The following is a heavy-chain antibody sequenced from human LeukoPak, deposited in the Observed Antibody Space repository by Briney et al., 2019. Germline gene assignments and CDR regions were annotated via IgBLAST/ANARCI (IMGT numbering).Heavy chain of an antibody. CDR2: IIPIFGTA. V-gene: IGHV1-69*13. CDR3: ARDRYYYDSSGYYDY. CDR1: GGTFSSYA. J-gene: IGHJ4*02. D-gene: IGHD3-22*01. Sequence: ASVKVSCKASGGTFSSYAISWVRQAPGQGLEWMGGIIPIFGTANYAQKFQGRVTITADESTSTACMELSSLRSEDTAVYYCARDRYYYDSSGYYDYWGQGTLVTVSS.